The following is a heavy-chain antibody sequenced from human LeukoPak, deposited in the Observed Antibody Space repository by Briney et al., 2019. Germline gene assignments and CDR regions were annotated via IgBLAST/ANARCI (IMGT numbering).Heavy chain of an antibody. CDR3: ARGGWLGKPQRVDY. J-gene: IGHJ4*02. CDR1: GFTFSTYA. CDR2: ISGSGGNT. D-gene: IGHD6-19*01. V-gene: IGHV3-23*01. Sequence: PGGSLRLSCAASGFTFSTYAMGWVRQAPGKGLGWVSIISGSGGNTYNADSVKGRFTISRDNSKNTLYLQMNSLRAEDTAVYYCARGGWLGKPQRVDYWGQGTLITVSS.